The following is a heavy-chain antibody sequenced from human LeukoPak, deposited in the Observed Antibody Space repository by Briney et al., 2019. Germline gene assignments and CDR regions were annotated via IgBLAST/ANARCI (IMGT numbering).Heavy chain of an antibody. CDR2: IIPIFGTA. V-gene: IGHV1-69*01. CDR1: GGTFSSYA. Sequence: SVKVSCKASGGTFSSYAISWVRQAPGQGLEWMGGIIPIFGTANYAQKFQGRVTITADESTSTAYMELSSLRSEDTAVYYCARGSGLCSGCACYNYWGQGTLVTVSS. J-gene: IGHJ4*02. D-gene: IGHD2-8*02. CDR3: ARGSGLCSGCACYNY.